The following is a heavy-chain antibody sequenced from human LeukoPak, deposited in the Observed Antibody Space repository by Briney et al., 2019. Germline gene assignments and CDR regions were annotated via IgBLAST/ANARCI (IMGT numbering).Heavy chain of an antibody. V-gene: IGHV3-23*01. CDR2: ISGSGGST. CDR3: ARGVVWVVAATIYGMDV. Sequence: PGGSLRLSCAASGFTFSSYAMSWVRQAPGKGLEWVSAISGSGGSTYYADSVKGRFTISRDNSKNTLYLQMNSLRAEDTAVYYCARGVVWVVAATIYGMDVWGQGTTVTVSS. D-gene: IGHD2-15*01. J-gene: IGHJ6*02. CDR1: GFTFSSYA.